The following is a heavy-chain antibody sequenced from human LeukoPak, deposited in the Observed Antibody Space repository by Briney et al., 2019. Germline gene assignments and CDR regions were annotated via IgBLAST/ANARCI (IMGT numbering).Heavy chain of an antibody. CDR2: ISSSGSTV. CDR3: ARGGPWFDP. CDR1: GFTFSSYE. J-gene: IGHJ5*02. Sequence: GGSLRLSCAASGFTFSSYEMNWVRQAPGKGLEWVSYISSSGSTVYYADSVKGRFSISRDNAKNSLYLQMNSLSAEDTAVYYCARGGPWFDPWGQGTLVTVSS. V-gene: IGHV3-48*03. D-gene: IGHD3-10*01.